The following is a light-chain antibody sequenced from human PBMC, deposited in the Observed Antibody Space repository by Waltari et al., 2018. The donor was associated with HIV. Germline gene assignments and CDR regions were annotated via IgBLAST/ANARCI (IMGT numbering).Light chain of an antibody. CDR3: ALYTTRNII. J-gene: IGLJ2*01. V-gene: IGLV2-18*01. CDR2: EVY. Sequence: QSALTQPPSVYGFPGQSVTIPGPGFRGDVPTYNRVSWYQQPPNTAPKLILYEVYKRPSGVPDRFSGSQSGDMASLTVSGLQTEDEADYYCALYTTRNIIFGGGTNLVVL. CDR1: RGDVPTYNR.